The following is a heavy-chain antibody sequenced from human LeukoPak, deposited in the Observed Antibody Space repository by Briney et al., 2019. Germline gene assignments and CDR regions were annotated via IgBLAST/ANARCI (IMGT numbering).Heavy chain of an antibody. CDR2: MNPNSGNT. CDR3: VSGHSSGWWRAAYYFDY. D-gene: IGHD6-19*01. Sequence: ASVKVSCKASGYTFTSYDINWVRQATGQGLEWMGWMNPNSGNTGYAQKFQSRVTITRNTSISTAYMELSSLRSEDTAVYYCVSGHSSGWWRAAYYFDYWGQGTLVTVSS. J-gene: IGHJ4*02. V-gene: IGHV1-8*03. CDR1: GYTFTSYD.